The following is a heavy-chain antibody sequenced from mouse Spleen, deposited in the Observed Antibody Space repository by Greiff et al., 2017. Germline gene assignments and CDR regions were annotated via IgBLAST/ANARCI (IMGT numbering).Heavy chain of an antibody. CDR2: ISSGGDYI. Sequence: EVKVEESGEGLVKPGGSLKLSCAASGFTFSSYAMSWVRQTPEKRLEWVAYISSGGDYIYYADTVKGRFTISRDNARNTLYLQMSSLKSEDTAMYYCTRDHYSNTWFAYWGQGTLVTVSA. CDR1: GFTFSSYA. CDR3: TRDHYSNTWFAY. J-gene: IGHJ3*01. D-gene: IGHD2-5*01. V-gene: IGHV5-9-1*02.